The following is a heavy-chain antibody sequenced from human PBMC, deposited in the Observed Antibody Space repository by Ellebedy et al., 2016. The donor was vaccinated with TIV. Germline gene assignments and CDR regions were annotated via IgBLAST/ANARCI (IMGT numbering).Heavy chain of an antibody. V-gene: IGHV5-10-1*01. D-gene: IGHD3-9*01. CDR1: GYSFTSYW. Sequence: GESLKISCKGSGYSFTSYWISWVRQMPGKGLEWMGRIDPSDSYTNYSPSFQGHVTISADKSISTAYLQWSSLKASDTAMYYCARLPVHYDILTGYYTRDYWGQGTLVTVSS. J-gene: IGHJ4*02. CDR2: IDPSDSYT. CDR3: ARLPVHYDILTGYYTRDY.